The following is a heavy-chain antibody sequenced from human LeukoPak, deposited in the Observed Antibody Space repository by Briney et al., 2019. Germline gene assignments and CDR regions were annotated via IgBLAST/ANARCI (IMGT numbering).Heavy chain of an antibody. Sequence: GGSLRLSCAASGFTFSSYAMHWVGQAPGKGLEWVAVISYDGSNKYYADSVKGRFTISRDNSKNTLYLQMNSLRAEDTAVYYCATLSGYWGQGTLVTVSS. V-gene: IGHV3-30*04. CDR1: GFTFSSYA. CDR2: ISYDGSNK. CDR3: ATLSGY. J-gene: IGHJ4*02. D-gene: IGHD3-16*02.